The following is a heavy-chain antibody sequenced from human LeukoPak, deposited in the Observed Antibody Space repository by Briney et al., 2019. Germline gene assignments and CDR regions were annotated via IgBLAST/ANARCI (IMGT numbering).Heavy chain of an antibody. V-gene: IGHV3-7*01. J-gene: IGHJ4*02. CDR1: GFTFSSFW. D-gene: IGHD3-22*01. CDR3: ARDRALYDSRGYYYTEDDC. CDR2: IKQDGSEK. Sequence: GGSLRLSCAASGFTFSSFWMSWVRQAPGKGLEWVANIKQDGSEKHYVDSVKGRFTISRDNAKNSLYLQMNSLRAEDTAVYYCARDRALYDSRGYYYTEDDCWGQGTLVTVSS.